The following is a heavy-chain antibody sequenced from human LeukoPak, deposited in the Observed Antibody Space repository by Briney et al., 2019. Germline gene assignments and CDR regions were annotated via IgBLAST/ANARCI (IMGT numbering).Heavy chain of an antibody. CDR1: GGTFSSYA. D-gene: IGHD3-16*01. J-gene: IGHJ6*03. V-gene: IGHV1-69*05. CDR3: ARVGGLDPMLNYMDV. Sequence: ASVKVSCKASGGTFSSYAISWVRQAPGQGLEWMGGIIPIFGTANYAQKFQGRVTITTDESTSTAYMELSSLRSEDTAVYYCARVGGLDPMLNYMDVWGKGTTVTVSS. CDR2: IIPIFGTA.